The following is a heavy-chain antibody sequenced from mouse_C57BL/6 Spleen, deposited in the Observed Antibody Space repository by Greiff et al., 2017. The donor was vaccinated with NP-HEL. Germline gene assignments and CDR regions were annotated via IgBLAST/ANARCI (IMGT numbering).Heavy chain of an antibody. CDR3: ARLGIKGRGAMDY. CDR2: INPDSSTI. CDR1: GIDFSRYW. V-gene: IGHV4-1*01. J-gene: IGHJ4*01. Sequence: EVKLLQSGGGLVQPGGSLKLSCAASGIDFSRYWMSWVRRAPGKGLEWIGEINPDSSTINYAPSLKDKFIISRDNAKNTLYLQMSKVRSEDTALYYCARLGIKGRGAMDYWGQGTSVTVSS.